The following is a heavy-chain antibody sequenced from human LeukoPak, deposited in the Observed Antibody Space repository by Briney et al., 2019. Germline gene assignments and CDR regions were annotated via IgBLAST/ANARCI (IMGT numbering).Heavy chain of an antibody. D-gene: IGHD6-13*01. CDR2: IYYSGST. V-gene: IGHV4-39*01. CDR1: GGSISSSSYY. Sequence: PSETLSLTCTVSGGSISSSSYYWGWIRQPPGKGLEWIGSIYYSGSTYYNPSLKSRVTISVDTSKNQFSLKLSSVTAADTAVYYCARRCSSWYCAFDIWGQGTMVTVSS. CDR3: ARRCSSWYCAFDI. J-gene: IGHJ3*02.